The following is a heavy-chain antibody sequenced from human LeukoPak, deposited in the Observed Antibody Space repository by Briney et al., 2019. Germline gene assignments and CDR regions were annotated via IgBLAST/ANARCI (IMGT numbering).Heavy chain of an antibody. J-gene: IGHJ2*01. V-gene: IGHV4-61*02. CDR2: IYTSGST. CDR1: GGSVNSGNYY. D-gene: IGHD1-26*01. CDR3: ASDLVGATSWYFDL. Sequence: SQTLSLTCTVSGGSVNSGNYYWTWIRQPAGKGLEWIGRIYTSGSTNYNPSLKSRVTISVDRSKNQFSLKLSSVTAADTAVYYCASDLVGATSWYFDLWGRGTLVTVSS.